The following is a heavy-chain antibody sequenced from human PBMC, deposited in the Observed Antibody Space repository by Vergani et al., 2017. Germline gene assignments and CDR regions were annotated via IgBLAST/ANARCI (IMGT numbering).Heavy chain of an antibody. CDR1: GFTVSSNY. CDR2: IYSGGST. V-gene: IGHV3-53*04. D-gene: IGHD5-12*01. CDR3: VRDRVDIVATTTYYYYYYGMDG. Sequence: EVQLVESGGGLVQPGGSLRLSCAASGFTVSSNYMSWVRQAPGKGLEWVSVIYSGGSTYYADSVKGRFTISRHNSKNTLYLQMYSLRAEDTAVYYCVRDRVDIVATTTYYYYYYGMDGWGQGTTVTVSS. J-gene: IGHJ6*02.